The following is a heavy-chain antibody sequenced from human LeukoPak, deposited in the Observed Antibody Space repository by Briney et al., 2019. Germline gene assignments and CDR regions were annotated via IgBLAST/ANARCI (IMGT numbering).Heavy chain of an antibody. D-gene: IGHD2-15*01. CDR2: ISAYNGNT. CDR3: ARKLGYCSGGSCYLCDY. CDR1: GYTFTSYG. Sequence: GASVKVSCKAPGYTFTSYGISWVRQAPGQGLEWMGWISAYNGNTNYAQKLQGRVTMTTDTSTSTAYMELRSLRSDDTAVYYCARKLGYCSGGSCYLCDYWGQGTLVTVSS. J-gene: IGHJ4*01. V-gene: IGHV1-18*01.